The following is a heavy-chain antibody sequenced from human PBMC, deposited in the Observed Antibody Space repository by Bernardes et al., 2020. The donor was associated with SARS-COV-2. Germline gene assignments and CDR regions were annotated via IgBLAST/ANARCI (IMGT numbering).Heavy chain of an antibody. CDR1: GFTFSSSA. D-gene: IGHD3-22*01. CDR3: AKGRDSGYLVPFDY. CDR2: ISGSGDRT. V-gene: IGHV3-23*01. J-gene: IGHJ4*02. Sequence: GGSLRLSCAASGFTFSSSAMSWVRQAPGKGLEWVSGISGSGDRTNYAGSVKGRFTISRDTSKSTLYLQMNSLRAEDTAVYYCAKGRDSGYLVPFDYWGQGTLVTVSS.